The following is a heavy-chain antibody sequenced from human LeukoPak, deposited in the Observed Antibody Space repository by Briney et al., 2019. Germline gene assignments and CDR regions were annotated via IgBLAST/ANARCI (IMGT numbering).Heavy chain of an antibody. CDR1: GFTFSSFA. Sequence: GGSLRLSCAASGFTFSSFAMSWVRQAPGKGLEWVSGISGSGHSTYYADSVKGRFIISRGNSKNTLFLQMNSLRAEDTAIYYCAKSPHDYGDYPPWFDPWGQGTLVTVSS. CDR2: ISGSGHST. D-gene: IGHD4-17*01. V-gene: IGHV3-23*01. CDR3: AKSPHDYGDYPPWFDP. J-gene: IGHJ5*02.